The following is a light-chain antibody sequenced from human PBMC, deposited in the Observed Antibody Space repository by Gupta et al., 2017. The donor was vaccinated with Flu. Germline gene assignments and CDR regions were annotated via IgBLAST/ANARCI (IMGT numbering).Light chain of an antibody. CDR3: HQYHSSPWT. V-gene: IGKV4-1*01. CDR1: QSVLDSFNNENH. CDR2: WAS. Sequence: DIVMTQSPDSLAVSLGERATINCKSSQSVLDSFNNENHLTWYQQKPGQPPKLLIYWASTRESGVTDRFSGSGSRTDFTLTISSLQAEDVAVYYCHQYHSSPWTFGQGTKVEI. J-gene: IGKJ1*01.